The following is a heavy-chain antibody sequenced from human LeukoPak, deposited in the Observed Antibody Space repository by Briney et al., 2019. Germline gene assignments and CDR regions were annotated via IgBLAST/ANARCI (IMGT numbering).Heavy chain of an antibody. D-gene: IGHD1-26*01. J-gene: IGHJ4*02. CDR1: GFTFSSYW. CDR2: INTDGSST. V-gene: IGHV3-74*01. Sequence: GGSLRLSCAASGFTFSSYWMHWVRQAPGKGLVWVSRINTDGSSTSYADSVKGRFTISRDNAKNTLYLQMNSLRAEDTAVYYCARVGFSGSYPYYFDYWGQGTLVTVSS. CDR3: ARVGFSGSYPYYFDY.